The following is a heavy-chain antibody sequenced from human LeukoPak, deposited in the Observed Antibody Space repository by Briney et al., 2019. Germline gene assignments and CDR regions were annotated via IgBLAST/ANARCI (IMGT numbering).Heavy chain of an antibody. CDR3: ARFGGGMYSSSSGNWFDP. V-gene: IGHV4-61*02. D-gene: IGHD6-6*01. CDR2: IYTSGST. CDR1: GGSISSGSYY. J-gene: IGHJ5*02. Sequence: PSETLSPTCTVSGGSISSGSYYWSWIRQPAGKGLEWIGRIYTSGSTNYTPSLKSRVTISVDTSKNQFSLKLSSVTAADTAVYYCARFGGGMYSSSSGNWFDPWGQGTLVTVSS.